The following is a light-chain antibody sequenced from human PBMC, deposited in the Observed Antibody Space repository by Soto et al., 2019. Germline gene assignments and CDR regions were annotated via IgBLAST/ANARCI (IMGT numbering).Light chain of an antibody. CDR1: SSDVGGYRY. Sequence: QSALTQPASVSGSPGQSITISCTGTSSDVGGYRYVSWYQQHPGKAPKLIIYEVTNRPSGVSNRFSGSKSGNTASLTISGLQAEDEADYYCSSSTYSSTHVAFGGGTKLTVL. CDR2: EVT. CDR3: SSSTYSSTHVA. J-gene: IGLJ2*01. V-gene: IGLV2-14*01.